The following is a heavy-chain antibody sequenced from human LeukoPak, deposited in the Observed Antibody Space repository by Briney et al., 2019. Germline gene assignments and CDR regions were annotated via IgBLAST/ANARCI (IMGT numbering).Heavy chain of an antibody. D-gene: IGHD1-26*01. Sequence: SETLSLTCTVSGGSISSYYWSWIRQPPGKGLEWIGYIYYSGSTNYSPSLKSRVTISVDTSKNQFSLKLSSVTAADTAVYYCARGEWELLHDYWGQGTLVTVSS. J-gene: IGHJ4*02. CDR2: IYYSGST. CDR3: ARGEWELLHDY. CDR1: GGSISSYY. V-gene: IGHV4-59*01.